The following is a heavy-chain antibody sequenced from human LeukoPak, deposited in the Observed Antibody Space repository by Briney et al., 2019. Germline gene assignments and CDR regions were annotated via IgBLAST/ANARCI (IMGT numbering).Heavy chain of an antibody. CDR1: GFTFSSYS. Sequence: TGGSLRLSCAASGFTFSSYSMNWVRQAPGKGLEWVSYISSSSSTIYYADSVKGRFTISRDNAKNSLYLQMNSLRAEDTAVYYCARTQWLVLGNYYYYMDVWGKGTTVTVSS. V-gene: IGHV3-48*01. J-gene: IGHJ6*03. D-gene: IGHD6-19*01. CDR3: ARTQWLVLGNYYYYMDV. CDR2: ISSSSSTI.